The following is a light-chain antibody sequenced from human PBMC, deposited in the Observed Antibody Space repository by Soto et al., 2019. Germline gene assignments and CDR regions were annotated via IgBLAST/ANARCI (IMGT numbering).Light chain of an antibody. CDR2: DVN. CDR3: CSFTPSGPHV. V-gene: IGLV2-14*01. CDR1: SSDVGSYNY. Sequence: QSALTQPASVSGSPGQSITISCTGTSSDVGSYNYVSWHQQHPGKAPKLMIYDVNNRPSGVSSRFSGSKSGNTASLTISGLQAEDEADYYCCSFTPSGPHVFGTGTKLTVL. J-gene: IGLJ1*01.